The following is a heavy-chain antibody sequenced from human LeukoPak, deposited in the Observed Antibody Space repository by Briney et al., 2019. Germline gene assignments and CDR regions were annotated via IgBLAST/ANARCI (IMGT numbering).Heavy chain of an antibody. Sequence: GGSLRLSCAASGFTFDDYAMHWVRQAPGKGLEWVSGISWNSGSIGYADSVKGRFTISRDNAKSSLYLQMNSLRAEDTALYYCAKDRDGYKNFDYWGQGTLVTVSS. J-gene: IGHJ4*02. CDR2: ISWNSGSI. CDR1: GFTFDDYA. V-gene: IGHV3-9*01. D-gene: IGHD5-24*01. CDR3: AKDRDGYKNFDY.